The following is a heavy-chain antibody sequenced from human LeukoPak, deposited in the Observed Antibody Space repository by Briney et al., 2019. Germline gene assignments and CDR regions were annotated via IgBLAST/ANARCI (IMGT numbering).Heavy chain of an antibody. J-gene: IGHJ4*02. V-gene: IGHV3-64D*06. CDR1: GLTFSSYA. CDR2: ISSNGGST. CDR3: VKNAGRRYFDY. Sequence: GGSLRLSCSASGLTFSSYAMHWVRQAPGKGLEYVSAISSNGGSTYYADSVKGRFTISRDNSKNTLYLQMSSLRAEDTAVYYCVKNAGRRYFDYWGQGTLVTVSS.